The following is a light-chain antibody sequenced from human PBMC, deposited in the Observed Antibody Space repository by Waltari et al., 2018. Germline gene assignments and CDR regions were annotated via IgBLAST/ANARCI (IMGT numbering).Light chain of an antibody. CDR3: CSYAGSYSWV. J-gene: IGLJ3*02. CDR2: DVS. Sequence: QSALTQPRSVSESPGQSVSISCTGTSSDVGGYKYVSWYQQHPGKAPKLMIYDVSKRPSGVPDRFSCSKSGNTASLTISGLQAEDEAYYYCCSYAGSYSWVFGGGTKVTVL. CDR1: SSDVGGYKY. V-gene: IGLV2-11*01.